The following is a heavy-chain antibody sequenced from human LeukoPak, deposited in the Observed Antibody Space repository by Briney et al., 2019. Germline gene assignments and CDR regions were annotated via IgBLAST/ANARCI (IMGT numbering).Heavy chain of an antibody. V-gene: IGHV3-23*01. CDR3: ASGRDTSGRQIFDL. D-gene: IGHD6-19*01. Sequence: GGSLRLSCAASGFTFTSYAMHWVRQAPGQGLEWVSIISASGSGTFYTDSMNGRFTISTDNAKKTLFLPMKNLRPGATALSYCASGRDTSGRQIFDLWGRGTLVTVS. CDR1: GFTFTSYA. CDR2: ISASGSGT. J-gene: IGHJ4*02.